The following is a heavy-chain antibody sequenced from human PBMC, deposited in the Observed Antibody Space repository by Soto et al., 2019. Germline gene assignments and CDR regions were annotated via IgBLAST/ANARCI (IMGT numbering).Heavy chain of an antibody. Sequence: SVKVSCKASGYTFTSYGISWVRQAPGQGLEWMGWISAYNGNTNYAQKLQGRVTMTTDTSTSTAYMELRSLRSDDTAVYYCASGATVVTRRYYYYYGMDVWGQGTTVTVSS. D-gene: IGHD4-17*01. CDR1: GYTFTSYG. V-gene: IGHV1-18*01. CDR3: ASGATVVTRRYYYYYGMDV. J-gene: IGHJ6*02. CDR2: ISAYNGNT.